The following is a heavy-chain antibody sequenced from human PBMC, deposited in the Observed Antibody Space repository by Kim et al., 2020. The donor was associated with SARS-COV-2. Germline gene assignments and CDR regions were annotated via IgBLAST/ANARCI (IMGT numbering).Heavy chain of an antibody. CDR1: GFTFSKYY. D-gene: IGHD2-2*02. V-gene: IGHV3-11*05. CDR3: ARGGQYRDFGY. J-gene: IGHJ4*02. Sequence: GGSLRLSCAASGFTFSKYYMSWIRQAPGKGLEWLSHISGSSGSTIYADSVRGRVTISRDNAKRSLYLQLNSPRAEDTALYYCARGGQYRDFGYSCQGSLV. CDR2: ISGSSGST.